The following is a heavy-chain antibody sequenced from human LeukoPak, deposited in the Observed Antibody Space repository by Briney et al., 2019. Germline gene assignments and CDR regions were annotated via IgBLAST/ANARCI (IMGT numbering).Heavy chain of an antibody. V-gene: IGHV4-39*02. CDR1: GGSISSSSYY. Sequence: SEALSLTCTVSGGSISSSSYYWGWIRQPTGKGLAWIGNIFYSGSTYYNPSLKSRVTISVDTSKNQFSLKLSSVTAADTAVYYCATDGKYYSSGDYWGQGTLVTVSS. CDR3: ATDGKYYSSGDY. J-gene: IGHJ4*02. CDR2: IFYSGST. D-gene: IGHD6-19*01.